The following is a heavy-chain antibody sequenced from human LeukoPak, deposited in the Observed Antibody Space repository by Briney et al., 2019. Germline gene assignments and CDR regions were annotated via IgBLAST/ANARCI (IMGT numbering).Heavy chain of an antibody. J-gene: IGHJ4*02. V-gene: IGHV1-18*01. Sequence: ASVKVSCKASGYTFSSYGIAWVRQAPGQGLEWMGWISGYNGNTNYAQKLQGRGSMTTDTSTTNAYMELRSLTSDDTAIYFCARSSLGTITAGPFDYWGQGTLVTVSS. CDR3: ARSSLGTITAGPFDY. D-gene: IGHD5-12*01. CDR1: GYTFSSYG. CDR2: ISGYNGNT.